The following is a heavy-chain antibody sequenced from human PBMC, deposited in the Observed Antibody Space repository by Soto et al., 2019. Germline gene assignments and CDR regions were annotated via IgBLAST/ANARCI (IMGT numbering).Heavy chain of an antibody. J-gene: IGHJ5*02. CDR3: AGCEMHLPSTSCYLAS. Sequence: QLQLQESGPGLAKPSETLSLTCTVSGGSVSSTTNYWAWIRQPPGRGLEWIGSIHYSRGTYYNPSLKSRVAISVDTSKNHFSLNLSSVTAADTAVYYCAGCEMHLPSTSCYLASWGQGTLVTVSS. CDR1: GGSVSSTTNY. V-gene: IGHV4-39*01. D-gene: IGHD2-2*01. CDR2: IHYSRGT.